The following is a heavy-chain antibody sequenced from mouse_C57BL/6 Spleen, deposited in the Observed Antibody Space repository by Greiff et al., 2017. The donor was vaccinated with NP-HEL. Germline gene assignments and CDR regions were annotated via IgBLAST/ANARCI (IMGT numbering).Heavy chain of an antibody. CDR1: GYTFTDYY. V-gene: IGHV1-26*01. CDR3: ARPGIYYYGSRDLYFDY. CDR2: INPNNGGT. Sequence: VQLQQSGPELVKPGASVKISCKASGYTFTDYYMNWVKQSHGKSLEWIGDINPNNGGTSYNQKFKGKATLTVDKSSSTAYMELRSLTSEDSAVYYCARPGIYYYGSRDLYFDYWGQGTTLTVSS. D-gene: IGHD1-1*01. J-gene: IGHJ2*01.